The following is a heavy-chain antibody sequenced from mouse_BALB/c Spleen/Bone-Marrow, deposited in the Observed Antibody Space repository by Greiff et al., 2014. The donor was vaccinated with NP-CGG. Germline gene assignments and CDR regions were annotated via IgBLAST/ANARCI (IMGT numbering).Heavy chain of an antibody. Sequence: VQLQQSGTVLARPGASVKMSCKAPGYSFTSYWMHWVKQRPGQGLEWIGAIYPGNSDTSYNQKFKGKAKLTAVTSASTAYMELSSLTNEDSAVYYCTRGAYYDYSYYAMDYWGQGTSVTVSS. CDR3: TRGAYYDYSYYAMDY. CDR1: GYSFTSYW. CDR2: IYPGNSDT. V-gene: IGHV1-5*01. D-gene: IGHD2-4*01. J-gene: IGHJ4*01.